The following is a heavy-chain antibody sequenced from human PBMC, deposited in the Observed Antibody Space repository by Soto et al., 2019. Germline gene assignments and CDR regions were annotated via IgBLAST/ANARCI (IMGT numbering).Heavy chain of an antibody. D-gene: IGHD3-22*01. J-gene: IGHJ4*02. CDR1: GGSISSGDYY. CDR2: IYYSGST. Sequence: QVQLQESGPGLVKPSQTLSLTCTVSGGSISSGDYYWSWSRQPPGKGLEWIGYIYYSGSTYYNPSLKSRVTISVDTSKNQFSLKLSSVSAADTAVYYCARETAYYYDSSGYPFDYWGQGTLVTVS. CDR3: ARETAYYYDSSGYPFDY. V-gene: IGHV4-30-4*01.